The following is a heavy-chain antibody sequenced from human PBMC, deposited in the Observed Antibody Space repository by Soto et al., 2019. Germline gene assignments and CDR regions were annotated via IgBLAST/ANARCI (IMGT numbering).Heavy chain of an antibody. D-gene: IGHD6-13*01. CDR1: GGSISSSTYY. CDR3: AGHEGGAAADRPLDY. CDR2: IYYSGST. Sequence: QLQLQESGPGLVKPSETLSLTCTVSGGSISSSTYYWGLIRHPPGKGLEWIGSIYYSGSTHYNPSLKIRVSVAVDTSRNQFSLKLYSVTAADTAVYYCAGHEGGAAADRPLDYWGQGTLVTVSS. V-gene: IGHV4-39*01. J-gene: IGHJ4*02.